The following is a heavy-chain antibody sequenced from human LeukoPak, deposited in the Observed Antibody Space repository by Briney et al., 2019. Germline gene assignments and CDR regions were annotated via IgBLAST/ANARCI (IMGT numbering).Heavy chain of an antibody. D-gene: IGHD5-12*01. V-gene: IGHV4-59*01. CDR1: GVSISSYH. Sequence: SETLSLTGSGSGVSISSYHWGWIGQPPGKGLEGCGYIYYSGSTNYNPSLKSRVTISVDTSKNQFSLTLSSVTAADTAVYFCARVGGYSGYAQSWGQGTLVTVSS. CDR3: ARVGGYSGYAQS. CDR2: IYYSGST. J-gene: IGHJ4*02.